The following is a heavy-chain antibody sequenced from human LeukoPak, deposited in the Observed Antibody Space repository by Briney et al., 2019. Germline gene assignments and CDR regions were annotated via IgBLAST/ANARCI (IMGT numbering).Heavy chain of an antibody. CDR3: TTGTPSIAVAPRGIGY. CDR2: IKNKTDGGAT. J-gene: IGHJ4*02. V-gene: IGHV3-15*01. Sequence: NSGGCLRLSFSLSGFTLINAWISSVPAAPGKGAGRVGLIKNKTDGGATDYAAPVKGIFTISRDDSKNTLYLQMNSLKTEDTAVYYCTTGTPSIAVAPRGIGYWGQGTLVTVSS. D-gene: IGHD6-19*01. CDR1: GFTLINAW.